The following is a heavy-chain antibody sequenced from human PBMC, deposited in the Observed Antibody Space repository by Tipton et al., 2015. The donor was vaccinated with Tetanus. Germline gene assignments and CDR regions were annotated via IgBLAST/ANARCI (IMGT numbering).Heavy chain of an antibody. CDR1: GFTFSIYY. CDR3: ARGGNYNYQYGLDV. Sequence: SLRLSCSASGFTFSIYYMSWIRQPPGKGLEWISYISSSGSTIYNADPVKGRFTISRDNAKNSLYLQLDSLRAEDTATYYCARGGNYNYQYGLDVWGQGTPVTVSS. J-gene: IGHJ6*02. V-gene: IGHV3-11*01. CDR2: ISSSGSTI.